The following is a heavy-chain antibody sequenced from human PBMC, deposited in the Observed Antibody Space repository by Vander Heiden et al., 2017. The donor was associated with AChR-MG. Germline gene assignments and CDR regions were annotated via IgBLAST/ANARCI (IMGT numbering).Heavy chain of an antibody. D-gene: IGHD6-13*01. CDR2: MNPNSGNT. CDR1: GYTFTSYD. J-gene: IGHJ4*02. Sequence: QVQLVQSGAEVKKPGASVKVSCKVSGYTFTSYDINWVRQATGQGLEWMGWMNPNSGNTGYAQKFQGRVTMTRNTSISTAYMELSSLRSEDTAVYYCARGRSGSSSWLVVTAGYYFDYWGQGTLVTVSS. V-gene: IGHV1-8*01. CDR3: ARGRSGSSSWLVVTAGYYFDY.